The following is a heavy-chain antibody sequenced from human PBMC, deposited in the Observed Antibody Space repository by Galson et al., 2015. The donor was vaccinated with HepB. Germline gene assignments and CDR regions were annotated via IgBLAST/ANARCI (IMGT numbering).Heavy chain of an antibody. CDR1: GYIFTYFY. CDR3: ALNIGTPAGAFDI. J-gene: IGHJ3*02. CDR2: IDPTDSST. D-gene: IGHD1-26*01. Sequence: QSGAEVKQPGKSLRISCAGSGYIFTYFYINWVRQMPGKGLEWLGRIDPTDSSTTYNPSFRGHVSFSVDTSISTAYLQWSSLKASDTAIYYCALNIGTPAGAFDIWGQRTMVTVSS. V-gene: IGHV5-10-1*01.